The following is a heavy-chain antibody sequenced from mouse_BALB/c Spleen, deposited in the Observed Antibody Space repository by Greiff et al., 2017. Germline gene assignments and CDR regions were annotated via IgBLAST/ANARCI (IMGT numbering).Heavy chain of an antibody. D-gene: IGHD1-2*01. J-gene: IGHJ2*01. V-gene: IGHV1-31*01. CDR2: INPYNGAT. Sequence: EVQLQQSGPELVKPGASVKISCKASGYSFTGYYMHWVKQSHVKSLEWIGRINPYNGATSYNQNFKDKASLTVDKSSSTAYMELHSLTSEDSAVYYCARDKTTAYCDYWGQGTTLTVSS. CDR1: GYSFTGYY. CDR3: ARDKTTAYCDY.